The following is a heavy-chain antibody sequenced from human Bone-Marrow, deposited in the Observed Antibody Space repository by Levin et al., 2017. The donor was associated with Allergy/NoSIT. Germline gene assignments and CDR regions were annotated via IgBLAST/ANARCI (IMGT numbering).Heavy chain of an antibody. CDR2: IFSNDEK. D-gene: IGHD6-19*01. V-gene: IGHV2-26*01. CDR3: ARTQGTSGWFPVDP. J-gene: IGHJ5*02. CDR1: GFSLTNGSMG. Sequence: GSGPTLVKPTETLTLTRTVSGFSLTNGSMGVTWIRQPPGKALEWLAHIFSNDEKAYSTSLKSRLTISKDTSKSQVILIMTNMDPVDTATFYCARTQGTSGWFPVDPWGQGTLVTVSS.